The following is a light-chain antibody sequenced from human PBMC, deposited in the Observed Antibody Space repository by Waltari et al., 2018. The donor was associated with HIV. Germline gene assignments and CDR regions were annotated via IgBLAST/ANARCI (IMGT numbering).Light chain of an antibody. CDR3: CSYADTYFVV. CDR1: SSDVGGYNY. J-gene: IGLJ2*01. CDR2: DVN. Sequence: QSALTQPRSVSGSPGQSVTISCTGTSSDVGGYNYVSWYQHHPNKGPKLLIYDVNKRPSGVPDLFSGSKSGNTASLTISGLQAEDEADYYCCSYADTYFVVFGGRTKLTVL. V-gene: IGLV2-11*01.